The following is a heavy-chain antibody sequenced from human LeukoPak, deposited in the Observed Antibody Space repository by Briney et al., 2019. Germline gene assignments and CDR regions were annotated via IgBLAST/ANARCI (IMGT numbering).Heavy chain of an antibody. CDR1: GYSFTSYW. D-gene: IGHD2-2*01. V-gene: IGHV5-51*01. CDR3: ARQWGDCSSTSCYSAD. J-gene: IGHJ4*02. CDR2: NYPGDSDT. Sequence: GESLKISCKGSGYSFTSYWIGWVRQMSGKGLEWMVFNYPGDSDTRYSPSFQGQVTISADKSISTAYLQWSSLKAADTAIYYCARQWGDCSSTSCYSADWGQGTLVTVST.